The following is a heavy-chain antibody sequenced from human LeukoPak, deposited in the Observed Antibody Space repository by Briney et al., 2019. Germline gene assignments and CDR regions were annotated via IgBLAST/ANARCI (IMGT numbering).Heavy chain of an antibody. CDR3: ARRGAGTHFDY. J-gene: IGHJ4*02. CDR2: ISANNNNT. V-gene: IGHV1-18*01. Sequence: ASVKVSCKASGYSFTTYGISWVRQAPGQGLEWMGWISANNNNTDNVQKLQGRVTMTTDTSTSTAYMELRSLRSDDTAVYYCARRGAGTHFDYWGQGTLVTVSS. CDR1: GYSFTTYG. D-gene: IGHD6-19*01.